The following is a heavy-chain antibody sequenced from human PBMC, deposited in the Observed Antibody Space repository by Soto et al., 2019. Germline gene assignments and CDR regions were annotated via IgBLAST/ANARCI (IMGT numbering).Heavy chain of an antibody. J-gene: IGHJ6*02. CDR3: ASQMGVTGTYAHYYGMDV. V-gene: IGHV1-69*12. D-gene: IGHD1-7*01. CDR2: IIPIFGTA. CDR1: GGTFSSYA. Sequence: QVQLVQSGAEVKKPGSSVKVSCKASGGTFSSYAISWVRQAPGQGLEWMGGIIPIFGTANYAQKFQGRVTITADESTSIAYMELSSLRPEDTAVYYCASQMGVTGTYAHYYGMDVWGQGTTVTVSS.